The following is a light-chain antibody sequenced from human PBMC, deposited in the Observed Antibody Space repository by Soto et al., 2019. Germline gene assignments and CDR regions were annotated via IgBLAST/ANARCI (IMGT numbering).Light chain of an antibody. V-gene: IGLV1-47*02. CDR1: SSNIGSNY. J-gene: IGLJ2*01. CDR2: SNN. Sequence: QSALTQPPSASGTPGQRVTISCSGSSSNIGSNYVYWYQQLPGTAPKLLIYSNNQRPSGVPDRFSGSKSGTSASLAISGRRSEDEADYYCAAWDDSLSGVVFGGGTKLTVL. CDR3: AAWDDSLSGVV.